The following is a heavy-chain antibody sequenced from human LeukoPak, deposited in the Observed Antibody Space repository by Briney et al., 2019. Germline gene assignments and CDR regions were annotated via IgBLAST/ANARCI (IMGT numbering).Heavy chain of an antibody. D-gene: IGHD1-26*01. V-gene: IGHV4-59*04. CDR2: IYSSGST. J-gene: IGHJ4*02. CDR1: GGSISSYY. CDR3: AKSGGYGLIDY. Sequence: PSETLSLTCTVSGGSISSYYWSWIRQPPGKGLEWIGGIYSSGSTYYNASLQSRVTISIETSKNQISLRLNSVTAADTAMYYCAKSGGYGLIDYWGQGTLVTVSS.